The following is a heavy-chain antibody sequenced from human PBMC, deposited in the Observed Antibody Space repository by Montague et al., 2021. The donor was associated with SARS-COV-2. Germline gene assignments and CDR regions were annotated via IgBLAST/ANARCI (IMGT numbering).Heavy chain of an antibody. CDR3: ARKMDSSFDV. Sequence: VSPGARLSSDSLSWPWIRQSPSRGLEWLASTYYRSKWYNDSAPSVSGRATVKPDTSRNQFSLHLDSVTPEDTALYFCARKMDSSFDVWGKGTMAIVSS. V-gene: IGHV6-1*01. J-gene: IGHJ3*01. CDR1: GARLSSDSLS. D-gene: IGHD2-2*03. CDR2: TYYRSKWYN.